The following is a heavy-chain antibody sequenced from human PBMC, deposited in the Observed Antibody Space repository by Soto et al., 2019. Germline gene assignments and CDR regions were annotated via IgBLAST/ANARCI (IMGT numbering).Heavy chain of an antibody. CDR3: ATYDSSDYYSGSPIGWFDP. J-gene: IGHJ5*02. Sequence: SETLSLTCTVSGGSISSGGYYWSWIRQHPGKGLEWIGYIYYSGSTYYNPSLKSRVTISVDTSKNQFSLKLSSVTAADTAVYYCATYDSSDYYSGSPIGWFDPWGQGTLVTVYS. V-gene: IGHV4-31*03. D-gene: IGHD3-22*01. CDR1: GGSISSGGYY. CDR2: IYYSGST.